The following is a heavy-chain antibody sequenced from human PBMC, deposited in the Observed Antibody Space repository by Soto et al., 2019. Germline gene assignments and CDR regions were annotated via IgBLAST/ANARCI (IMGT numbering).Heavy chain of an antibody. V-gene: IGHV3-66*01. CDR2: TFGAGTT. J-gene: IGHJ4*02. CDR1: GFTFTTYY. CDR3: TRDRGYASDY. Sequence: EVQLVESGGGLVQPGGSLTLSCAASGFTFTTYYMNWVRQAPGKGLEWISITFGAGTTYYADSVKGRFTISSDNSNNTLFLQMDSLSAADTAVYYCTRDRGYASDYWGQGTLVTVSS. D-gene: IGHD5-12*01.